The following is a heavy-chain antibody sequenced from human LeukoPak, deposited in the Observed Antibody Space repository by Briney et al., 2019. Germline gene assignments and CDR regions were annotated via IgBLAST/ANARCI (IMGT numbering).Heavy chain of an antibody. CDR1: GYSYISYW. V-gene: IGHV5-51*01. CDR2: IYLGDSDT. Sequence: GESLKISCKASGYSYISYWIAWVRQMPGKGLEWMGIIYLGDSDTRYSPSFQGQVTISADKSISTAYLQWSSLKASDTAMYYCARLDGYNYLVDYWGQGTLVTVSS. J-gene: IGHJ4*02. D-gene: IGHD5-24*01. CDR3: ARLDGYNYLVDY.